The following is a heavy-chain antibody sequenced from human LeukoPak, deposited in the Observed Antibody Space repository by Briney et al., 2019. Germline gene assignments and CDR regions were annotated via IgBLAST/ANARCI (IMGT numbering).Heavy chain of an antibody. J-gene: IGHJ4*02. V-gene: IGHV3-30*04. Sequence: GGSLRLSCAASGFTFSSYAMHWVRQAPGKGLEWVAIISFDGSNKDYADSIKGRFTVSRDNSKNTLYLQMNSLRTEDTAVYFCAKERISPAGTYDYWGQGTLVVVSS. CDR2: ISFDGSNK. D-gene: IGHD6-13*01. CDR3: AKERISPAGTYDY. CDR1: GFTFSSYA.